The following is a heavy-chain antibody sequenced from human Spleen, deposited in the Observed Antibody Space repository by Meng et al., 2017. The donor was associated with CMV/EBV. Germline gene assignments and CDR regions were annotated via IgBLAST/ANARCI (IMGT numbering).Heavy chain of an antibody. CDR3: ARCVVTNHRLRPQWAFDI. CDR1: GFTVSSNY. D-gene: IGHD4-23*01. V-gene: IGHV3-53*05. J-gene: IGHJ3*02. Sequence: GGSLRLSCAASGFTVSSNYMSWVRQAPGKGLEWVSIIYSGGSTHYADSVEGRFTISRDSSRNTLYLHMNSLRAEDTAMYYCARCVVTNHRLRPQWAFDIWGQGTMVTVSS. CDR2: IYSGGST.